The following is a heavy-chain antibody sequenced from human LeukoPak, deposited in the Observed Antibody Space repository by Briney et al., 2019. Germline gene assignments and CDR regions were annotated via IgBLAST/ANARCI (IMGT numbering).Heavy chain of an antibody. J-gene: IGHJ5*02. CDR2: IIPIFGTA. CDR3: VGSSGWFDP. CDR1: GYTFTSYG. D-gene: IGHD6-19*01. V-gene: IGHV1-69*13. Sequence: SVKVSCKASGYTFTSYGISWVRQAPGQGLEWMGGIIPIFGTANYAQKFQGRVTITADESTSTAYMELSSLRSEDTAVYYCVGSSGWFDPWGQGTLVTVSS.